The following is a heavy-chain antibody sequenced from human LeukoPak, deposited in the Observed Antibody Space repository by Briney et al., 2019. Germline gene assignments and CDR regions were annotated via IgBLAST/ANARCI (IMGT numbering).Heavy chain of an antibody. Sequence: SQTLSLTCSVSGGSISSGSYYWNWIRQPAGKGLEWIGRIYTSGSTNYNPSLKSRVTISVDTSKNQFSLKVSSVTAADTAVYYCARSPYGGNSADFQHWGQGTLVTVSS. CDR3: ARSPYGGNSADFQH. J-gene: IGHJ1*01. CDR1: GGSISSGSYY. D-gene: IGHD4-23*01. CDR2: IYTSGST. V-gene: IGHV4-61*02.